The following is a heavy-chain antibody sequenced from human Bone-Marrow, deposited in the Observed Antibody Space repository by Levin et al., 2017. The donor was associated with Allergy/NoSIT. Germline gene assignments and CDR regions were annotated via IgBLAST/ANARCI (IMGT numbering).Heavy chain of an antibody. CDR3: VKGSWFGELHYFDH. V-gene: IGHV3-9*01. J-gene: IGHJ4*02. Sequence: PGGSLRLSCVASGFTFDEFAMHWVRQAPGKGLEWVSSVSWNSAYMDYGDSAKGRFTISRDNPRNSLHLQMNSLTAEDTAFYYCVKGSWFGELHYFDHWGQGTLVTVSP. D-gene: IGHD3-10*01. CDR2: VSWNSAYM. CDR1: GFTFDEFA.